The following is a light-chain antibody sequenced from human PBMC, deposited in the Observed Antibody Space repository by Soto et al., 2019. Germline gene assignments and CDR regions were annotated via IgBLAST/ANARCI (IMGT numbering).Light chain of an antibody. J-gene: IGKJ2*01. CDR1: QSVSTY. CDR2: DAS. Sequence: EIVLTQSPATLSSSPGERATLSCRASQSVSTYLAWYQQKPGQAPRLLIYDASNRATGIPARFSGSGAGTDFTLTISSLDPEDFAVYYCQQRSNWPTFGQGTKLEIK. V-gene: IGKV3-11*01. CDR3: QQRSNWPT.